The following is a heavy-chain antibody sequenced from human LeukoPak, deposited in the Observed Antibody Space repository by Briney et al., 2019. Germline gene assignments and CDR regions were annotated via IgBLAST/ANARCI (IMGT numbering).Heavy chain of an antibody. Sequence: GSSVKVSCKASGGTFSSYAISWVRQAPGQGLEWMGGIIPIFGTANYAQKFQGRVTITTGESTSTAYMELSSLRSEDTAVYYCASTSELLWFGELYYFDYWGQGTLVTVSS. CDR3: ASTSELLWFGELYYFDY. V-gene: IGHV1-69*05. CDR2: IIPIFGTA. D-gene: IGHD3-10*01. CDR1: GGTFSSYA. J-gene: IGHJ4*02.